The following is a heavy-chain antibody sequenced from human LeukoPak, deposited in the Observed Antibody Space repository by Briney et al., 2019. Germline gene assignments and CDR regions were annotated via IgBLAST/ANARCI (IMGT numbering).Heavy chain of an antibody. CDR1: GDTLTSYG. CDR2: ISAYNGNT. Sequence: ASVKVSCKATGDTLTSYGISLVRQAPGQGLEWMGWISAYNGNTNYAQKLQGRVTMTTDTSTSTAYMELRSLRSDDTAVYYCARGHRQRVTTGGRDYFDYWGQGTLVTVSS. D-gene: IGHD4-17*01. J-gene: IGHJ4*02. CDR3: ARGHRQRVTTGGRDYFDY. V-gene: IGHV1-18*01.